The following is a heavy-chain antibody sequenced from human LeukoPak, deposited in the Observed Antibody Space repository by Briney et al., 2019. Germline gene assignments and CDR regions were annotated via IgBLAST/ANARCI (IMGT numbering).Heavy chain of an antibody. CDR3: ARVPPPVVIVGAKDYYYYGMDV. CDR1: GGTFSSYA. D-gene: IGHD1-26*01. V-gene: IGHV1-69*13. J-gene: IGHJ6*02. Sequence: SVTVSCKASGGTFSSYAISWVRQAPGQGLEWMGGIIPIFGTANYAQKFQGRVTITADESTSTAYMELSSLRSEDTAVYYCARVPPPVVIVGAKDYYYYGMDVWGQGTTVTVSS. CDR2: IIPIFGTA.